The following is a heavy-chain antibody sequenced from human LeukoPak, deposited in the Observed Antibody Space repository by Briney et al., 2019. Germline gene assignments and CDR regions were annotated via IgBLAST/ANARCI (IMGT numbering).Heavy chain of an antibody. V-gene: IGHV3-15*01. J-gene: IGHJ4*02. CDR2: ILSQVDGGTT. CDR1: GFPFETNA. CDR3: STGGYFLDY. D-gene: IGHD1-1*01. Sequence: GGSLRLSCATSGFPFETNAMSWVRQAPGKGLEWVGRILSQVDGGTTDYAAPVKGRITISRDDSKNTVYLQMNGLKTEDTAVYYCSTGGYFLDYWGQGTLVTVSS.